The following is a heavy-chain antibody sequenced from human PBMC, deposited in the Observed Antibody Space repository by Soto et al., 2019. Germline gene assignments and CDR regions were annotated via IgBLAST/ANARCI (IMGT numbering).Heavy chain of an antibody. Sequence: GASVKVSCKASGGTFSSYAISWVRQAPGQRLEWMGGIIPIFGTANYAQKFQGRVTITADESTSTAYMELSSLRSEDTAVYYCARDPWWIQLWNYGGLYYYYYGMDVWGQGTTVTVSS. V-gene: IGHV1-69*13. CDR3: ARDPWWIQLWNYGGLYYYYYGMDV. CDR2: IIPIFGTA. D-gene: IGHD5-18*01. J-gene: IGHJ6*02. CDR1: GGTFSSYA.